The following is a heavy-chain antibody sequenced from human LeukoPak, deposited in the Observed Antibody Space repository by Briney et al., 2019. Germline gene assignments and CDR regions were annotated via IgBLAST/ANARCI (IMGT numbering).Heavy chain of an antibody. V-gene: IGHV3-48*02. CDR1: GFPFSSYN. CDR2: ISGSGRTI. J-gene: IGHJ3*02. CDR3: ARDRAWASDI. Sequence: GGSLRLSCAASGFPFSSYNMNWVRQAPGKGLKWVSYISGSGRTIDYADSVRGRFTISRDNAKDSLYLQMNSLRDEDTAVYYCARDRAWASDIWGQGTMVTVSS. D-gene: IGHD3-10*01.